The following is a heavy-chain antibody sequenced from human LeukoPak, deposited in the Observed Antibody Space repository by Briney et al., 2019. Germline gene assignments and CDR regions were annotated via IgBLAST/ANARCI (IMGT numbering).Heavy chain of an antibody. Sequence: APVKVSCKASGGTFSSYTISWVRQAPGQGLEWMGRIIPILGIANYAQKFQGRVTITADKSTSTAYMELSSLRSEDTAVYYCARGLVGDPPSVFDIWGQGTMVTVSS. J-gene: IGHJ3*02. V-gene: IGHV1-69*02. D-gene: IGHD1-26*01. CDR2: IIPILGIA. CDR1: GGTFSSYT. CDR3: ARGLVGDPPSVFDI.